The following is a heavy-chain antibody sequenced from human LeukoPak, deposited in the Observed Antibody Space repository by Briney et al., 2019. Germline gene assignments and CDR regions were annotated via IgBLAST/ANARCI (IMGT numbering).Heavy chain of an antibody. CDR3: ARLLKFEESGYRPSEQ. J-gene: IGHJ4*02. V-gene: IGHV3-48*04. CDR1: GFIFGRDS. CDR2: ISRDSDIR. D-gene: IGHD3-22*01. Sequence: GGSLRLSCAASGFIFGRDSMNWVRQAPGRGLEWISYISRDSDIRYYADSVRGRFHISRDNARNSPHLQMNSLTVEDTAVYYCARLLKFEESGYRPSEQWGQGTLVTVSS.